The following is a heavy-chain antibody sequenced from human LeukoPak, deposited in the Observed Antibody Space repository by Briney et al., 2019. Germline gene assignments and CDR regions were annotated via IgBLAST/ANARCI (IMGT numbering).Heavy chain of an antibody. J-gene: IGHJ6*02. D-gene: IGHD3-22*01. CDR1: GYTFTSYG. CDR2: ISAYNGNT. Sequence: ASVKVSCKASGYTFTSYGISWVRQAPGQGLEWMGWISAYNGNTNYAQKLQGRVTMTTDTSTSTAYMELRSLRSDDTAVYYCAKDLWSNYGDSSGLNNYYYYGMDVWGQGTTVTVSS. CDR3: AKDLWSNYGDSSGLNNYYYYGMDV. V-gene: IGHV1-18*01.